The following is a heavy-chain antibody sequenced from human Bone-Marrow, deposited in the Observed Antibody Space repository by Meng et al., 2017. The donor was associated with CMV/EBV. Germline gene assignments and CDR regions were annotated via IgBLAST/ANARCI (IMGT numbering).Heavy chain of an antibody. V-gene: IGHV3-30*14. CDR1: GFPFSSYA. Sequence: GGSRRLSGAASGFPFSSYAMHWVRQPPGKGLEWVTVISYDGSNKYYADSVKGRFTISRENSKNTLYLQMNSLRAEDTAVYYCARGAVWDVWSGYHSSYYYGMDIWGQGPMVTVSS. D-gene: IGHD3-3*01. CDR2: ISYDGSNK. CDR3: ARGAVWDVWSGYHSSYYYGMDI. J-gene: IGHJ6*02.